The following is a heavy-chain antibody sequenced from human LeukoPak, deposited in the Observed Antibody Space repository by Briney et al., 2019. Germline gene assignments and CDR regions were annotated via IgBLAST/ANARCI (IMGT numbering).Heavy chain of an antibody. CDR2: IYTSGST. V-gene: IGHV4-61*02. J-gene: IGHJ3*02. Sequence: SETLSLTCTVSGGSISSGSYYWSWIRQPPGKGLEWIGRIYTSGSTNYNPALKSRVTISVDTSKNQFSLKLSSVTAADTAVYYCARDGAGRQFRNYYYGSGSYYNIIWGQGTMVTVSS. CDR3: ARDGAGRQFRNYYYGSGSYYNII. D-gene: IGHD3-10*01. CDR1: GGSISSGSYY.